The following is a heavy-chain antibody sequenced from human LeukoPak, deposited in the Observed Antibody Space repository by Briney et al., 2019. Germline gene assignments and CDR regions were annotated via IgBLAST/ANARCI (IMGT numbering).Heavy chain of an antibody. CDR3: ARDYPGEHNAFDF. CDR1: GVAFRSEY. J-gene: IGHJ3*01. D-gene: IGHD7-27*01. V-gene: IGHV3-74*01. Sequence: QTGGSLRLSCVATGVAFRSEYMHWVRQAPGKGLVWVSRITTDGSTTYADSVGGRFTISRDNAKNTLYLQMNSLRVEDTAVYYCARDYPGEHNAFDFWGQGTLISVSS. CDR2: ITTDGST.